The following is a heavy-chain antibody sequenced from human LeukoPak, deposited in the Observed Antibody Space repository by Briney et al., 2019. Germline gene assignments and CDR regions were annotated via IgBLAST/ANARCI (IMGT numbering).Heavy chain of an antibody. CDR2: ISWNSGSI. J-gene: IGHJ4*02. V-gene: IGHV3-9*01. CDR1: GFTFDDYA. CDR3: AKDTGYSSSWYYFDY. Sequence: GRSLRLSCAASGFTFDDYAMHWVRQAPGKGLEWVSGISWNSGSIGYADSVKGRFTISRDNAKNSLYLQMNSLRAEDTAVYYCAKDTGYSSSWYYFDYWGQGTLVTVSS. D-gene: IGHD6-13*01.